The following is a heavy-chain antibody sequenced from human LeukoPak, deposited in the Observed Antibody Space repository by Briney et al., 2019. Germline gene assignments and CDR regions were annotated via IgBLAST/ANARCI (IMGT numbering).Heavy chain of an antibody. CDR2: ISGSGGNT. V-gene: IGHV3-23*01. Sequence: GGSLRLSCAVSGITLSNYGMSWVRQAPGKGLEWVAGISGSGGNTYYADSVKGRFAISSDNPKNTLYLQMNSLRAEDTAVYFCAKRGVVIRVILVGFHKEAYYFDSWGQGALVTVSS. CDR3: AKRGVVIRVILVGFHKEAYYFDS. J-gene: IGHJ4*02. D-gene: IGHD3-10*01. CDR1: GITLSNYG.